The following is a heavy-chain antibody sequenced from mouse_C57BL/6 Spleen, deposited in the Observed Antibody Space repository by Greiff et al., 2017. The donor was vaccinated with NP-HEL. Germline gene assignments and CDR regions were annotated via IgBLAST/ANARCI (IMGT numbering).Heavy chain of an antibody. CDR1: GYSITSGYY. CDR3: AGGLGGNYAWFAY. Sequence: DVKLQESGPGLVKPSQSLSLTCSVTGYSITSGYYWNWIRQFPGNKLEWMGYISYDGSNNYNPSLKNRISITRDTSKNQFFLKLNSVTTEDTATYYCAGGLGGNYAWFAYWGQGTLVTVSA. CDR2: ISYDGSN. D-gene: IGHD2-1*01. V-gene: IGHV3-6*01. J-gene: IGHJ3*01.